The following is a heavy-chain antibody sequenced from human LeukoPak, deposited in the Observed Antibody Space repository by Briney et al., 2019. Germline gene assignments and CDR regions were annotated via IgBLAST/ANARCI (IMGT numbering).Heavy chain of an antibody. CDR2: ISGCGGST. CDR1: GFTFSSYA. V-gene: IGHV3-23*01. J-gene: IGHJ6*04. Sequence: GGSLRLSCAASGFTFSSYAMSWVRQAPGKGLEWVSAISGCGGSTYYADSVKGRFTISRDNSKNTLYLQMSSLRAEDTAVYYCAKPSGRGHYYYYYGMDIWGKGTTVTVSS. CDR3: AKPSGRGHYYYYYGMDI.